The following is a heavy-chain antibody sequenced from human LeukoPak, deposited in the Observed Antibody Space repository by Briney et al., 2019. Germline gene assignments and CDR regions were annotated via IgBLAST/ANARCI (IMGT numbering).Heavy chain of an antibody. CDR1: GGSLSSSSYY. V-gene: IGHV4-39*01. CDR2: IYYSGST. CDR3: ARLIRKVLYYFDY. Sequence: SETLSLTCTLSGGSLSSSSYYWGWIRQPPGKGRECIGRIYYSGSTYYNPSLKSRVTISVDTSKNQFSLKLSSVTAADTAVYYCARLIRKVLYYFDYWGQGTLVTVSS. J-gene: IGHJ4*02.